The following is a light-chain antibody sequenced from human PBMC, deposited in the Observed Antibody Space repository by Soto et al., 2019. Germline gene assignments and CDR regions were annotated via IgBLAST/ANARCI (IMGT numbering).Light chain of an antibody. CDR1: QSIGRF. CDR2: DAS. J-gene: IGKJ5*01. V-gene: IGKV1-5*01. CDR3: QQYENRPT. Sequence: ETRMAQSASTLSASVGDRVTITCRASQSIGRFLAWYQHQPGKAPKLLIYDASTLESGVPSRFSGTGSGTEFTFSISRLQPEDIATYYCQQYENRPTFGQGTRLEIK.